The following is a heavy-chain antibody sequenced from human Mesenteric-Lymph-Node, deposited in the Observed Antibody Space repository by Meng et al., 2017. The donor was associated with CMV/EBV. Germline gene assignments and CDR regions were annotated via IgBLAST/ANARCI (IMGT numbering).Heavy chain of an antibody. V-gene: IGHV4-59*01. CDR2: IYYSGNT. Sequence: GSLRLSCTVSGASISGYYWSWIRQPPGKGLEWVGYIYYSGNTNYNPSLKSRVTISVDTSKNQFSLKLSSVTAADTAVYYCARGGYNYYYYYALDVWGQGTTVTVSS. CDR3: ARGGYNYYYYYALDV. CDR1: GASISGYY. J-gene: IGHJ6*02. D-gene: IGHD1-1*01.